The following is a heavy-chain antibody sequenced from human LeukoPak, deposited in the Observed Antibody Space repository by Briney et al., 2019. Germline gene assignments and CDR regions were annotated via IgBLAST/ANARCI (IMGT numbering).Heavy chain of an antibody. V-gene: IGHV3-33*06. J-gene: IGHJ4*02. Sequence: QPGKSLTLSCVASQLTFSHFGMHWVRQAPGKGLEWVAIIYSDATNQYYADSVKGRFTISRDNSRNTVYLQMNSPRAEDTAVYFCAKDAQRGFDYSNSLESWGQGTLVTVSS. CDR3: AKDAQRGFDYSNSLES. D-gene: IGHD4-11*01. CDR2: IYSDATNQ. CDR1: QLTFSHFG.